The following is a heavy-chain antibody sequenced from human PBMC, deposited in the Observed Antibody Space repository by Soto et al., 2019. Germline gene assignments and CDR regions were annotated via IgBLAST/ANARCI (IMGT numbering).Heavy chain of an antibody. Sequence: GGSLRLSCAASGFTFSNAWMSWVRQAPGKGLEWVGRIKSKTDGGTTDYAAPVKGRFTISRDDSKNTLYLQMNSLKTEDTAVYYCTTLPFLLDYDIWTGYSSFDYWGQGTLVTVSS. D-gene: IGHD3-9*01. CDR3: TTLPFLLDYDIWTGYSSFDY. J-gene: IGHJ4*02. CDR1: GFTFSNAW. CDR2: IKSKTDGGTT. V-gene: IGHV3-15*01.